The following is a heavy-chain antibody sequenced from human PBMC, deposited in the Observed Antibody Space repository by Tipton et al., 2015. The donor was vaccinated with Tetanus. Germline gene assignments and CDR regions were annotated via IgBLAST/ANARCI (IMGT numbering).Heavy chain of an antibody. J-gene: IGHJ4*02. V-gene: IGHV4-61*08. CDR2: ISNNGRT. CDR3: ARADCNLARKGPFDS. CDR1: GDSVRSGDYQ. D-gene: IGHD2-21*01. Sequence: TLSLTCTVSGDSVRSGDYQWNWIRQSPGKGLERLAYISNNGRTNSNYDLNSRISISRVMSKNQFSLSLTSVTAADTSVYYCARADCNLARKGPFDSWGQGTQFIVS.